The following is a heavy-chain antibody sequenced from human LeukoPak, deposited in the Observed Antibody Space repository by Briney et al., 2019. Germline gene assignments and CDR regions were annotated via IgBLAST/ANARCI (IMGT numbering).Heavy chain of an antibody. CDR2: INPNSGGT. CDR1: GYTFTSYY. Sequence: ASVKVSCKASGYTFTSYYMHWVRQAPGQGLEWMGWINPNSGGTNYAQKFQGRVTMTRDTSISTAYMELSRLRSDDTAVYYCARDGYGTYYYDSSGYYSPEYFQHWGQGTLVTVSS. V-gene: IGHV1-2*02. D-gene: IGHD3-22*01. J-gene: IGHJ1*01. CDR3: ARDGYGTYYYDSSGYYSPEYFQH.